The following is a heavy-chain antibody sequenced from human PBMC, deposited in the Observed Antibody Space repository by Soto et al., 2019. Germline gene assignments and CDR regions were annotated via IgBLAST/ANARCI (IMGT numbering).Heavy chain of an antibody. D-gene: IGHD3-22*01. CDR1: GGSISGDDYY. CDR2: IHSSGSI. V-gene: IGHV4-30-4*01. CDR3: ARDLDGLHDDTSGPFPRPG. J-gene: IGHJ1*01. Sequence: PSETLSLTCTVSGGSISGDDYYWSWIRQAPGRGLEWIGYIHSSGSIYYNPSLKSRATMSIDTAGNQFSLKVSSVTVADTAVYYCARDLDGLHDDTSGPFPRPGWGQGTLVTVSS.